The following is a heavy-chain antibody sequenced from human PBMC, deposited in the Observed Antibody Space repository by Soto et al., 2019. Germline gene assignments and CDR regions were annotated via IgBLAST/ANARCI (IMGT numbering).Heavy chain of an antibody. Sequence: EVQLLESGGGLVQPGGSLRLSCAASGFTFSSYAMSWVRQAPGKGLEWVSTISSSGGSTYYADSVKGRFTISGDNSKNTLYLKMNSLRAEDTAVYYCAKYGLGADIYGSYYFDYGAKGTLVTVSS. D-gene: IGHD3-10*01. CDR3: AKYGLGADIYGSYYFDY. J-gene: IGHJ4*02. CDR1: GFTFSSYA. V-gene: IGHV3-23*01. CDR2: ISSSGGST.